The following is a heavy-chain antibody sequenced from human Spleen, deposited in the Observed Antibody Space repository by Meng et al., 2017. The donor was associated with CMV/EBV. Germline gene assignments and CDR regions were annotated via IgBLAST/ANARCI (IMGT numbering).Heavy chain of an antibody. D-gene: IGHD2-21*01. CDR1: GFTVVSNH. V-gene: IGHV3-53*01. J-gene: IGHJ6*02. Sequence: ETLSLTCVASGFTVVSNHMTWVRQAPGKGLEWVAVIYSGGSMSYADSVKGRFIISRDISKNTVYLQMSSLRADDTAVYYCARDQPTYCGGDCYRFYGMDVWGQGTTVTVSS. CDR2: IYSGGSM. CDR3: ARDQPTYCGGDCYRFYGMDV.